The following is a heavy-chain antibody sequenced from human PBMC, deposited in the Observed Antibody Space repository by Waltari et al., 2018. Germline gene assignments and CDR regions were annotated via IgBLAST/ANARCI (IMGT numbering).Heavy chain of an antibody. Sequence: QLQLQESGPGLVKPSETLSLTCTVSGGSISSSSYYWGWIRQPPGKGLEWIGSIYYSGRTYYNPSLKSRVTISVDTSKNQFSLKLSSVTAADTAVYYCARLGCSGGSCYSFYWFDPWGQGTLVTVSS. D-gene: IGHD2-15*01. V-gene: IGHV4-39*01. J-gene: IGHJ5*02. CDR2: IYYSGRT. CDR3: ARLGCSGGSCYSFYWFDP. CDR1: GGSISSSSYY.